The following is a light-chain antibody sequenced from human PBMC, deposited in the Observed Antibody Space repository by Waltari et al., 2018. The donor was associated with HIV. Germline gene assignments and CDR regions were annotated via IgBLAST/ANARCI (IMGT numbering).Light chain of an antibody. CDR1: YSVRPY. CDR3: QQRSDWPRST. Sequence: EIVLTQSPATLSLSPGERATLPCRASYSVRPYLAWYQQRPGQAPRLLIYDASSRATGIPARFSGSGSGTDFTLTISSLEPADFAVYYCQQRSDWPRSTFGGGTKVEIK. V-gene: IGKV3-11*01. CDR2: DAS. J-gene: IGKJ4*01.